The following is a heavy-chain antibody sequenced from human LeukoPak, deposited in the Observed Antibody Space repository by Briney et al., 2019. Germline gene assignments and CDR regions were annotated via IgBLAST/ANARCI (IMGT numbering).Heavy chain of an antibody. Sequence: PGGSLRLSCVASGFTFNSYAMYWVRQAPGKGLEWISGIFGSGGSAHYADSVKGRFPISRDNSKNTVYLQLDSLRVEDTAVYYCGNTTVGYSSGRYPGWPVDYWGQGALVTVSS. CDR3: GNTTVGYSSGRYPGWPVDY. CDR1: GFTFNSYA. J-gene: IGHJ4*02. CDR2: IFGSGGSA. V-gene: IGHV3-23*01. D-gene: IGHD2-15*01.